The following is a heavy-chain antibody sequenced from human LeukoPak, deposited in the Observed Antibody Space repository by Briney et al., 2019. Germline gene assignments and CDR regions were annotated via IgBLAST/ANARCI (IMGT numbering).Heavy chain of an antibody. CDR1: GGSFSGYY. CDR2: INHSGST. D-gene: IGHD6-13*01. CDR3: ASNIAAAGMAFDI. J-gene: IGHJ3*02. V-gene: IGHV4-34*01. Sequence: SETLSLTCAVYGGSFSGYYWSWIRQPPGKGLEWIGEINHSGSTNYNPSLKSRVTISVDTSKNQFSLKLSSVTAADTAVYYCASNIAAAGMAFDIWGQGTMVTVSS.